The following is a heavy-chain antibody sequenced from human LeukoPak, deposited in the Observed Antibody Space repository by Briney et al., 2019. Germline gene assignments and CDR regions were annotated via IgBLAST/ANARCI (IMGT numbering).Heavy chain of an antibody. CDR3: AKDPSFLIALPFDP. J-gene: IGHJ5*02. CDR2: IYSGDIT. CDR1: GFAVSNNY. V-gene: IGHV3-53*01. D-gene: IGHD6-13*01. Sequence: PGGSLRLSCATSGFAVSNNYMSWVRQAPGKGLEWVSIIYSGDITYYRDSVKGRFTISRDNSKNTLYLQMNSLRAEDTAVYYCAKDPSFLIALPFDPWGQGTLVTVSS.